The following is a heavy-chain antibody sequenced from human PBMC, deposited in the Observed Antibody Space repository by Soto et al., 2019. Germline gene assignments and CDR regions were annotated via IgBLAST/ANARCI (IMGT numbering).Heavy chain of an antibody. D-gene: IGHD3-10*01. V-gene: IGHV3-48*01. CDR3: ARRVDIGGPTDYYYYYMDV. CDR1: GFTFSSYS. J-gene: IGHJ6*03. Sequence: GGSLRLSCAASGFTFSSYSMNWIRQAPGKGLEWVSYISSSSSTIYYADSVKGRFTISRDNAKNSLYLQMNSLRAEDTAVYYCARRVDIGGPTDYYYYYMDVWGKGTTVTVSS. CDR2: ISSSSSTI.